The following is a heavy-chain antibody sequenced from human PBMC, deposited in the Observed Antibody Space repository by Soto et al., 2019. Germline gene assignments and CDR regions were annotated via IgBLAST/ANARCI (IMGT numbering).Heavy chain of an antibody. Sequence: QAGGSLRLPCAASGFSFGSYALSWVRQAPGKGLEWVSTISGSDGKTFYADSVKGRFSISRDTSQSTLYLQMNSLRADDTAMYYCARWSYLDYWGQGTQVTVSS. CDR3: ARWSYLDY. V-gene: IGHV3-23*01. J-gene: IGHJ4*02. CDR2: ISGSDGKT. D-gene: IGHD3-3*01. CDR1: GFSFGSYA.